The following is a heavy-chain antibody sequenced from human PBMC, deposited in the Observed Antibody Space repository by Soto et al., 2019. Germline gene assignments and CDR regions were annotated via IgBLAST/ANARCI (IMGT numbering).Heavy chain of an antibody. J-gene: IGHJ4*02. D-gene: IGHD3-10*01. V-gene: IGHV3-23*01. CDR3: AKGRGGSGSLTPRVDF. Sequence: EVQLLESGGGLVQPGGSLRLSCAASGFTFNNYAMTWVRQAPGKGLEWVSAISGGGDTTSYADSVKGRFTVSRHGSKNTLYLQMSSLRAEDTALYYCAKGRGGSGSLTPRVDFWGQGTLFTVSS. CDR2: ISGGGDTT. CDR1: GFTFNNYA.